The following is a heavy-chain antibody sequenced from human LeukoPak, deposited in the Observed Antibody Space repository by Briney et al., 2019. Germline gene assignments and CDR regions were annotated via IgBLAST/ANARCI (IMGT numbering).Heavy chain of an antibody. CDR1: GFTVSSNY. Sequence: GGSLRLSCAASGFTVSSNYMSWVRQAPGKGLEWVSIIYSGGSTYYADSVKGRFTISRDNSKNTLYLQMNSLRAEDTAVYYCARDLGQYYDTSDNWFDPWGQGTLVTVSS. V-gene: IGHV3-53*01. CDR3: ARDLGQYYDTSDNWFDP. CDR2: IYSGGST. J-gene: IGHJ5*02. D-gene: IGHD3-22*01.